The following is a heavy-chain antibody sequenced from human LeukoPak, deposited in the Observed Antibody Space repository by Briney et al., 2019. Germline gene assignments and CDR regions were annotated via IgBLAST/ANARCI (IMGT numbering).Heavy chain of an antibody. Sequence: SQTLSLTCTVSGGSISSGSYYWSWIRQPAGKGLEWIGRIYTSGSTNYNPSLKSRVTISVDTSKNQFSLKLSSVTAADTAVYYCARVRLELLSYDPWGQGTLVTVSS. CDR1: GGSISSGSYY. V-gene: IGHV4-61*02. D-gene: IGHD1-7*01. CDR2: IYTSGST. CDR3: ARVRLELLSYDP. J-gene: IGHJ5*02.